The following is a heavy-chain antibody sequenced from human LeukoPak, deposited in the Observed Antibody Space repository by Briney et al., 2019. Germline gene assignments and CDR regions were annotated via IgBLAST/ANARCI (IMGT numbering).Heavy chain of an antibody. D-gene: IGHD5-18*01. J-gene: IGHJ4*02. CDR2: IYYTGST. CDR3: ARVVGYPELWLDAYYFDY. V-gene: IGHV4-59*12. Sequence: PSETLSLTCSVSGGSISSLYWSWIRQPPGKGLEWIGYIYYTGSTNYNPSLKSRVTMFVDMSKNQFSLRLSSVTAADTAVYYCARVVGYPELWLDAYYFDYWGRGTLVTVSS. CDR1: GGSISSLY.